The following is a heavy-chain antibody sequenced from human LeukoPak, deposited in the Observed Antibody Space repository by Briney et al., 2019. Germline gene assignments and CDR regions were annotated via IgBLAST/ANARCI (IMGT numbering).Heavy chain of an antibody. CDR2: INHSGGT. Sequence: SETLSLTCAVYGGSFSGYYWSWIRQPPGKGLEWIGEINHSGGTNYNPSLKSRVTISVDTSKNQFSLKLSSVTAADTAVYYCARQLLWFGELHFDYWGQGTLVTVSS. J-gene: IGHJ4*02. V-gene: IGHV4-34*01. CDR3: ARQLLWFGELHFDY. CDR1: GGSFSGYY. D-gene: IGHD3-10*01.